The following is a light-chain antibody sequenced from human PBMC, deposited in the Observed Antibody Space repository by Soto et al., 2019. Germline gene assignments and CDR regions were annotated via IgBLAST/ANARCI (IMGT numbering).Light chain of an antibody. CDR3: QQYNNRPPLYT. J-gene: IGKJ2*01. Sequence: EIVMTQSPATLSVSPGERATLSCRASQSVITDLAWYQQRPGQAPRLLIYGASTRATGIPARFSGSGSGTEFTLTISILQSEAFGLYFCQQYNNRPPLYTFGPGTKLEIK. CDR1: QSVITD. V-gene: IGKV3-15*01. CDR2: GAS.